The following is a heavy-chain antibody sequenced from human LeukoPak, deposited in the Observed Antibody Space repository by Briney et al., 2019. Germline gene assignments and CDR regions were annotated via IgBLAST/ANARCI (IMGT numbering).Heavy chain of an antibody. Sequence: PSETLSLTCAVYGGSFSGYYWSWIRQPPGKGLEWIGEINHSGSTNYNPSLKSRATISVDTSKNQFSLKLSSVTAADTAVYYCARIREPGAYGMDVWGQGTTVTVSS. CDR3: ARIREPGAYGMDV. CDR1: GGSFSGYY. D-gene: IGHD3-10*01. J-gene: IGHJ6*02. V-gene: IGHV4-34*01. CDR2: INHSGST.